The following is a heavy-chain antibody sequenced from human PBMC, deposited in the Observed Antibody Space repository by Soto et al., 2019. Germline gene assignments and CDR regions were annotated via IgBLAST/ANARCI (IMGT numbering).Heavy chain of an antibody. Sequence: SETLSLTCAVYGGSFSGYYWSWIRQPPGKGLEWIGEINHSGSTNYNPSLKSRVTISVDTSKNQFSLKLSSVTAADTAVYYCARAWQTLYYYYYYMDVWGKGTTVTVSS. V-gene: IGHV4-34*01. CDR1: GGSFSGYY. CDR2: INHSGST. J-gene: IGHJ6*03. CDR3: ARAWQTLYYYYYYMDV.